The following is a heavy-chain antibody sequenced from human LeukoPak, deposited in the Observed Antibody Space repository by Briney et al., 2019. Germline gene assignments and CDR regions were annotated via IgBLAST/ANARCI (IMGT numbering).Heavy chain of an antibody. CDR3: ARGPDGSGYYTLDY. J-gene: IGHJ4*02. D-gene: IGHD3-22*01. CDR2: IYAPENT. Sequence: SETLSLTCTVSGASITTYYWSWIRQPAGKGLEWIGRIYAPENTNYNPSLESRVTMSVDTSKNQSSLKLTSVTAADTAVYYCARGPDGSGYYTLDYWGQGTLVTVSS. V-gene: IGHV4-4*07. CDR1: GASITTYY.